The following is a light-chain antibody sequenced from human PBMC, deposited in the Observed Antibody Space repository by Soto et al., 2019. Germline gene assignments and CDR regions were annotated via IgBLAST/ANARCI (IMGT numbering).Light chain of an antibody. J-gene: IGKJ1*01. CDR2: GAS. Sequence: EIVMTQSPATLSVSPGERATLSCRAGQSVSTNLAWYQQKPGQAPRLLIYGASTRAIGIPARFSGGGSGTEFSLTISSLQSEDFALYFCHQYNNWPRTFGQGTKVDIK. CDR3: HQYNNWPRT. V-gene: IGKV3-15*01. CDR1: QSVSTN.